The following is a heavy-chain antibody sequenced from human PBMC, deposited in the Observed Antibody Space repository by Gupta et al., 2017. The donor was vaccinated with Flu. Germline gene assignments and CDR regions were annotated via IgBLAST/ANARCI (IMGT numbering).Heavy chain of an antibody. CDR2: ISSSSSTI. V-gene: IGHV3-48*01. CDR3: ARDAGSGSYHVDP. J-gene: IGHJ5*02. D-gene: IGHD1-26*01. Sequence: EVQLVESGGGLVQPGGSLRLSCAAAGFTLSGCSMNWIRQAPGKGREWVSYISSSSSTIYYADSVKCRFTISRDNAKNSLYLQMNSLRAEDTAVYYCARDAGSGSYHVDPWGQGTLVTVSS. CDR1: GFTLSGCS.